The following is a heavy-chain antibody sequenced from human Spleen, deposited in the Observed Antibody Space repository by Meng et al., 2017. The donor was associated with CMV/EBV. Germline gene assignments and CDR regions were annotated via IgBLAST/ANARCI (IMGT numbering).Heavy chain of an antibody. CDR1: GFTFSSYS. CDR3: ARGLDY. CDR2: ISSSDSTI. J-gene: IGHJ4*02. Sequence: GESLKISCAASGFTFSSYSMNWVRQAPGKGLEWVSYISSSDSTIYYADSVKGRFTISRDNAKNTLYLQMNSLRAEDTAVYYCARGLDYWGQGTLVTVSS. V-gene: IGHV3-48*04.